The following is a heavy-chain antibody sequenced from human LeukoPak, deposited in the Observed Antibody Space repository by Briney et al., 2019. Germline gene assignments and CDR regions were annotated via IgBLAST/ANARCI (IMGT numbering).Heavy chain of an antibody. CDR1: GFTFSSYA. D-gene: IGHD2-2*01. CDR2: ISGSGGST. J-gene: IGHJ6*02. V-gene: IGHV3-23*01. CDR3: AKARRTSGYHYYGMDV. Sequence: PGGSLRLSCAASGFTFSSYAMSWVRQAPGKGLEWVSAISGSGGSTYYADSVKGRFTISRDNSKNTLYLQMNSLRAEDTAVYYCAKARRTSGYHYYGMDVWGQGTTVTVSS.